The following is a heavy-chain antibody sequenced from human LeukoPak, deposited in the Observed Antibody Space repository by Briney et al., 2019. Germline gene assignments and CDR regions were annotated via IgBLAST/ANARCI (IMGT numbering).Heavy chain of an antibody. J-gene: IGHJ3*02. D-gene: IGHD2-15*01. CDR1: GFTFSSYA. CDR2: IQYDGSTT. Sequence: PGGSLRLSCAASGFTFSSYAMSWVRQAPGKGLVWVARIQYDGSTTNYADSVKGRFTISRDNAEKTLYVQMNSLRAEDTAVYYCARALVAGVTLNALDIWGQGTMVTVSS. V-gene: IGHV3-74*01. CDR3: ARALVAGVTLNALDI.